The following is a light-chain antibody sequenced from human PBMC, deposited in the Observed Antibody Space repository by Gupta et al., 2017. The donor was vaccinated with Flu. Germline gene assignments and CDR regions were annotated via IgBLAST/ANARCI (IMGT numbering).Light chain of an antibody. CDR1: PSGSSN. CDR2: GAS. J-gene: IGKJ4*01. CDR3: QQYNNWPPLT. Sequence: EIVMTPSPATLSVSPGERAPLSCRASPSGSSNLAWYQQKPGQAPRLLIYGASTRATGIPARCSGSGSGTEFTLTISSLQAEDVAVYYCQQYNNWPPLTFGGGTKVEIK. V-gene: IGKV3D-15*01.